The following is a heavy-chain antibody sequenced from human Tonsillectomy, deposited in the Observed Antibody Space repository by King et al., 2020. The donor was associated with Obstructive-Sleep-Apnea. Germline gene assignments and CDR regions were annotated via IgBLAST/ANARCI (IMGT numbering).Heavy chain of an antibody. D-gene: IGHD3-10*01. CDR1: GGSFSGYY. V-gene: IGHV4-34*01. CDR2: INHSGST. Sequence: VQLQQWGAGLLKPSETLSLTCAVYGGSFSGYYWSWIRQPPGKGLEWIGEINHSGSTNYNPSLKSRVTISVDTSKNQFSLKLSSVTAADTAVYYCARGGFTMVRGVIGTTPFDYWGQGTLVTVSS. CDR3: ARGGFTMVRGVIGTTPFDY. J-gene: IGHJ4*02.